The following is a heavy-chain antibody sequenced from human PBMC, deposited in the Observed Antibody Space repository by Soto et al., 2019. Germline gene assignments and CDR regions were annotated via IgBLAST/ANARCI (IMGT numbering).Heavy chain of an antibody. CDR3: AKGVDYNWNYETYFEY. Sequence: GGSLRLSCAASGFTFSSYAMSWVRQAPGKGLEWVSAISGSGGSTYYADSVKGRFTISRDNSKNTLYLQMNSLRAEDTAVYYCAKGVDYNWNYETYFEYWGQGTLVTVSS. CDR2: ISGSGGST. D-gene: IGHD1-7*01. V-gene: IGHV3-23*01. CDR1: GFTFSSYA. J-gene: IGHJ4*02.